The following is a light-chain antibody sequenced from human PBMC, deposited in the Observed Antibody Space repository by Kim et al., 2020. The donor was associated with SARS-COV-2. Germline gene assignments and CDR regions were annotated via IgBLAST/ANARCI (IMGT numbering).Light chain of an antibody. J-gene: IGKJ1*01. CDR3: QQYYTYPRT. CDR1: QAISTY. Sequence: IRITQSPSSLSASTGDRVTITCRASQAISTYLAWYQQKPGKAPKLLIYAASTLQSGVPSRFSGSGSGTDFTLTINCLQSEDFATYYCQQYYTYPRTFGQGTKVDIK. V-gene: IGKV1-8*01. CDR2: AAS.